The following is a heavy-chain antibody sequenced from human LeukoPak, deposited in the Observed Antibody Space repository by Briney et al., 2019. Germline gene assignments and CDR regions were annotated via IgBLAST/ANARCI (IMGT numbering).Heavy chain of an antibody. D-gene: IGHD3-16*01. CDR1: GFIFSSFA. CDR2: ITGNGET. Sequence: GGSLRLFCAASGFIFSSFAMSWVRQGPARGLEWVSSITGNGETFYADSVKGRFTLSSDSSRNTVYFQLNNLRVEDTAIYYCAKASWVSSTDAVRWGQGTLVTVSS. V-gene: IGHV3-23*01. CDR3: AKASWVSSTDAVR. J-gene: IGHJ4*02.